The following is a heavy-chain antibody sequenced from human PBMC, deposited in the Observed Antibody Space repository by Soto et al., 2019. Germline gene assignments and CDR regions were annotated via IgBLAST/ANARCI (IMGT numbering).Heavy chain of an antibody. J-gene: IGHJ4*02. V-gene: IGHV5-51*01. CDR3: ATRPPGGWVGVFDY. D-gene: IGHD1-26*01. Sequence: PGESLKISCKGSGYIFSIYWIGWVRQVPGKGLEWMGIIYPGDSDTRYNPSFQGQVTISVDKSTSTAYLRWNSLKASDTAVYYCATRPPGGWVGVFDYWSQGTLVTVSS. CDR1: GYIFSIYW. CDR2: IYPGDSDT.